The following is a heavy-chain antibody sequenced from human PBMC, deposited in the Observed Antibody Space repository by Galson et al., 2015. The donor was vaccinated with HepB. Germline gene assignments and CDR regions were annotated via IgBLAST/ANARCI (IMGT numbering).Heavy chain of an antibody. J-gene: IGHJ6*03. D-gene: IGHD3-16*01. CDR2: IFPGDSDT. CDR1: GYTFTNYW. CDR3: ARLGGGFDLESRLGETSPRRAYYYYMDV. V-gene: IGHV5-51*03. Sequence: QSGAEVKKPGESLKISCKGSGYTFTNYWIAWVRQMPGKGLEWMGIIFPGDSDTTYNPSFPGQVTFSVDKSITTAYLQWSSLKASDTAIYYCARLGGGFDLESRLGETSPRRAYYYYMDVWGKGTTVTVSS.